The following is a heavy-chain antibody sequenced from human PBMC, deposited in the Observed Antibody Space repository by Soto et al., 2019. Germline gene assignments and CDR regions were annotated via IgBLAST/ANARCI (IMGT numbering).Heavy chain of an antibody. J-gene: IGHJ4*02. CDR3: ARGAADTAMVDS. D-gene: IGHD5-18*01. CDR1: GGSIRSYY. V-gene: IGHV4-59*01. CDR2: IFYSGST. Sequence: ASETLSLTCTVSGGSIRSYYWTWIRQPPGKGLEWLGYIFYSGSTFYNPPLKSRVTISIHTSKSQFSLQLTSVTAADTAVYYCARGAADTAMVDSWGQGTLVTVSS.